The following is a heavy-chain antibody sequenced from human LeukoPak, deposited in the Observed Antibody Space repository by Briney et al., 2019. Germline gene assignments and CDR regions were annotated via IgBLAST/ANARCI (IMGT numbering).Heavy chain of an antibody. D-gene: IGHD2-15*01. V-gene: IGHV1-69*06. CDR2: IIPIFGTA. CDR3: ASMGSKYCSGGSCTGGWFDP. Sequence: SVKVSCKASGGTFSSYAISWVRQAPGQGLEWMGGIIPIFGTANYAQKFQGRVTITADKSTSTAYMALSSQRSEDTAVYDCASMGSKYCSGGSCTGGWFDPWGQGTLVTDSS. J-gene: IGHJ5*02. CDR1: GGTFSSYA.